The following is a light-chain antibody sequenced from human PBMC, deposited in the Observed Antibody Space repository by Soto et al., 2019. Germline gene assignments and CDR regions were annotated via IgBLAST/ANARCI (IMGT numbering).Light chain of an antibody. CDR3: QSYDSSLTTFV. J-gene: IGLJ1*01. CDR1: SSNIGAEYD. V-gene: IGLV1-40*01. Sequence: QSVLTQPPAVSGAPGQRVAIPCTGSSSNIGAEYDVHWYQQLPGTAPKRLIYGDNNRPSGVPDRFSGSKSGASAPLAITGLQPEDEADYYCQSYDSSLTTFVFGTGTKVTVL. CDR2: GDN.